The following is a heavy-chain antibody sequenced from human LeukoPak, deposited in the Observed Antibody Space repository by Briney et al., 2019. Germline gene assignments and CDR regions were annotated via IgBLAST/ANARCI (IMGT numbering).Heavy chain of an antibody. J-gene: IGHJ6*02. CDR3: AREDPQTTVPEGLDV. V-gene: IGHV4-59*01. CDR1: GGCIGSYY. CDR2: IYYSGTT. D-gene: IGHD4-17*01. Sequence: SEALSLTCAVSGGCIGSYYWSWLRQPPGRGLEWIGYIYYSGTTNYNPSLKSRVTISVDTSKNQFSLKLTSVTAADTAVYYCAREDPQTTVPEGLDVWGQGTTVTVSS.